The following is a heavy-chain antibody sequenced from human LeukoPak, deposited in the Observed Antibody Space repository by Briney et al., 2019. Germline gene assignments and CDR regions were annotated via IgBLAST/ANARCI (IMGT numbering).Heavy chain of an antibody. D-gene: IGHD2-15*01. Sequence: GGSLRLSCAASGFTFSSYVLRWVRKAPGKGMEWVSALCGSGGSTYCADSVKGLFTISREGSENTLYLQMGSLRAEGRALYYCAKSVRSGGTYGYQFDCGGQGTLVAVCS. CDR3: AKSVRSGGTYGYQFDC. CDR1: GFTFSSYV. J-gene: IGHJ4*02. V-gene: IGHV3-23*01. CDR2: LCGSGGST.